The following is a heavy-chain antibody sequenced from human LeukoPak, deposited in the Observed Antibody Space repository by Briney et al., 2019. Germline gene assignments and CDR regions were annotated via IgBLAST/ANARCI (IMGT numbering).Heavy chain of an antibody. V-gene: IGHV1-2*02. J-gene: IGHJ6*03. CDR2: INPNSGGT. D-gene: IGHD6-19*01. CDR3: ARGMYSSGWFTYYYYYYMDV. CDR1: GYTFTSYF. Sequence: ASVKVSCKASGYTFTSYFLHWVRQAPGQGLEWMGWINPNSGGTNYAQKFQGRVTMTRDTSISTAYMELSRLRSDDTAVYYCARGMYSSGWFTYYYYYYMDVWGKGTTVTVSS.